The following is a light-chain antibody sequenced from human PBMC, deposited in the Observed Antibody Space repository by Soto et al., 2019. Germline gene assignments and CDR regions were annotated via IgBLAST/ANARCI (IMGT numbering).Light chain of an antibody. CDR2: SAS. CDR3: QQANTFRLS. Sequence: IQLTQSPSSVSASVGDRVTITRRASQRISTWVAWYQQKPGNAPKLLIYSASSLQSGVPSRFSGSGSGTEFSLTISSLQPEDFATYYCQQANTFRLSFGGGTKV. V-gene: IGKV1-12*01. J-gene: IGKJ4*01. CDR1: QRISTW.